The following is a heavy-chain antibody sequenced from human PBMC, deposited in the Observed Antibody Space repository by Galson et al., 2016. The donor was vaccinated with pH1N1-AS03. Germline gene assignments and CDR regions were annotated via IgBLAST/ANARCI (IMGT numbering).Heavy chain of an antibody. CDR1: GDNFIRYT. V-gene: IGHV1-69*02. Sequence: SVKVSCKASGDNFIRYTISWVRQAPGQGLEWMGRIIPILGMTNFAQKFQGRVTITADTSTSTAYMELGSLTSEDTAVYYCVIMRKPTVLDIWGQGTLVSVSS. J-gene: IGHJ3*02. D-gene: IGHD3-16*01. CDR2: IIPILGMT. CDR3: VIMRKPTVLDI.